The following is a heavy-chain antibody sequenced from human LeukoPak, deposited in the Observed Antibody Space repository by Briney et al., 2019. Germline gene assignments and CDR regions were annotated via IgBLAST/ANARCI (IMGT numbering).Heavy chain of an antibody. D-gene: IGHD3-10*01. CDR2: ISPSGSST. CDR1: GFTFSSYA. V-gene: IGHV3-23*01. Sequence: GGSLRLSCAASGFTFSSYAINWVRQAPGKGLDWVSGISPSGSSTYYADSVRGRFIISRDNSKNTLYLQMNSLRAEDTATYYCTKSLHIAMIRGVSYFDYWGQGTLVTVSS. CDR3: TKSLHIAMIRGVSYFDY. J-gene: IGHJ4*02.